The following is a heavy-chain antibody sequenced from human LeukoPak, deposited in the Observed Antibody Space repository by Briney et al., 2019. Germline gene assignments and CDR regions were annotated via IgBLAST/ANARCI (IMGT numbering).Heavy chain of an antibody. CDR1: GGSFSEYY. D-gene: IGHD6-25*01. Sequence: SETLSPTCAVYGGSFSEYYWSWIRQPPGKGLEWIGEINHSGSTNYNPPLKSRVTISVDTSKKRFSLKLSSVTAADTAVYYCARGPGIAAADAVSYWGQGTLVTVS. V-gene: IGHV4-34*01. J-gene: IGHJ4*02. CDR3: ARGPGIAAADAVSY. CDR2: INHSGST.